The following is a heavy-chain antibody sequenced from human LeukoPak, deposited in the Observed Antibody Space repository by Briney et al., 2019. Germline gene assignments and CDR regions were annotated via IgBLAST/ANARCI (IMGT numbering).Heavy chain of an antibody. D-gene: IGHD2-15*01. Sequence: SETLSLTCTVSGVSISAYYWTWIRQPAGKGLEWIGRIYTSGITNYNPSLESRLTMSLDTSKNQISLRLSSVTAADTAVYYCARVNTQGVPSPWGQGILVTVSS. V-gene: IGHV4-4*07. CDR3: ARVNTQGVPSP. CDR2: IYTSGIT. CDR1: GVSISAYY. J-gene: IGHJ5*02.